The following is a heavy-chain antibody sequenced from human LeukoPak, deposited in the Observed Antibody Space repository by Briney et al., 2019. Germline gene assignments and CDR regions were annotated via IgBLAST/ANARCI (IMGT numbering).Heavy chain of an antibody. V-gene: IGHV4-34*01. CDR1: GGSFSGYY. D-gene: IGHD6-19*01. J-gene: IGHJ4*02. Sequence: SETLSLTCAVYGGSFSGYYWSWIRQAPGKGLEWIGEIYHSGSTNYNPSLKSRVTISVDKSKNQFSLKLSSVTAADTAVYYCAREGEGARTSGWYSDYWGQGTLVTVSS. CDR3: AREGEGARTSGWYSDY. CDR2: IYHSGST.